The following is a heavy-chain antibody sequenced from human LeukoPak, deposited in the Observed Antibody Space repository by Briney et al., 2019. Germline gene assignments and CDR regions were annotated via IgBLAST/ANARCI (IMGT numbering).Heavy chain of an antibody. J-gene: IGHJ2*01. Sequence: ASVKVSCKASGYTFTSSGISWVRQAPGQGLEWLGGISAYNGNTNYAQKVQGRVTMTSDTSTRTAYMELRSLTSDDTAVYYCARITMVRGVIFDWYFDLWGRGTLVTVSS. CDR2: ISAYNGNT. CDR3: ARITMVRGVIFDWYFDL. CDR1: GYTFTSSG. D-gene: IGHD3-10*01. V-gene: IGHV1-18*01.